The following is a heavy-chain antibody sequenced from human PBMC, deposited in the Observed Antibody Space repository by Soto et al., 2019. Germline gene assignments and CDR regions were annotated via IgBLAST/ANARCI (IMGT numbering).Heavy chain of an antibody. CDR3: ASSNIAAAGFYYYGMDV. V-gene: IGHV4-59*01. CDR1: GDSISSYY. CDR2: IYYSGST. J-gene: IGHJ6*02. D-gene: IGHD6-13*01. Sequence: QVQLQESGPGLVKPSETLSLTCTVSGDSISSYYWSWIRQPPGKGLEWIGYIYYSGSTNYNPSLKSRVTISVDTSKNHFSLNLSSVTAADTAVYYCASSNIAAAGFYYYGMDVWGRGTTVTVSS.